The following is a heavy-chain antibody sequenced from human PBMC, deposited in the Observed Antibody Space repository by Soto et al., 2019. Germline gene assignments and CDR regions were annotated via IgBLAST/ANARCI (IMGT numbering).Heavy chain of an antibody. D-gene: IGHD4-17*01. V-gene: IGHV4-31*03. J-gene: IGHJ5*02. CDR2: IYYTGSA. CDR3: AKDPSPQTTTVITPGWSDP. CDR1: GGSIRTGGYY. Sequence: SETLSLTCTVSGGSIRTGGYYWTWIRQRPGEGLEWIGYIYYTGSAYYNPSLKSRVAISVDMSKNQFSLKLNSVTAADTAVYYCAKDPSPQTTTVITPGWSDPWGQGILVTVSS.